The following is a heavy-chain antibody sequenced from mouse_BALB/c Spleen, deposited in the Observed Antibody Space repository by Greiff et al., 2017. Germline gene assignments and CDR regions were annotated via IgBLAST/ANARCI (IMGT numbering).Heavy chain of an antibody. J-gene: IGHJ4*01. CDR3: ALGYYAMDY. V-gene: IGHV14-3*02. Sequence: EVKVVESGAELVKPGASVKLSCTASGFNIKDTYMHWVKQRPEQGLEWIGRIDPANGNTKYDPKFQGKATITADTSSNTAYLQLSSLTSEDTAVYYCALGYYAMDYWGQGTSVTVSS. CDR1: GFNIKDTY. D-gene: IGHD2-10*02. CDR2: IDPANGNT.